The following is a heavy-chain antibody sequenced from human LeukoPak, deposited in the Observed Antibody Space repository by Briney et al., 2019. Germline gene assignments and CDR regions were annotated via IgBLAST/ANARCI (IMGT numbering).Heavy chain of an antibody. J-gene: IGHJ4*02. Sequence: GSLRLSCAASGFTFSSYEMNWVRQPPGKGLEWIGSIYYTGSTYYDPSLKSRVTISVDTSNNQFSLSLTSVTAADTAVYYCASLLLQAGDAYWGQGTLVTVSS. V-gene: IGHV4-59*04. CDR1: GFTFSSYE. CDR3: ASLLLQAGDAY. CDR2: IYYTGST. D-gene: IGHD1-26*01.